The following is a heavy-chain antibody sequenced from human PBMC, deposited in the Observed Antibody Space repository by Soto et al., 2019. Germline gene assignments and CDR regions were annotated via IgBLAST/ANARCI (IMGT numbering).Heavy chain of an antibody. CDR1: GFTFSDYY. V-gene: IGHV3-11*06. CDR2: ISSSSSYT. CDR3: VMWELSPAGSVDI. J-gene: IGHJ3*02. Sequence: GGSLRLSCAASGFTFSDYYMSWIRQAPGKGLEWVSYISSSSSYTNYADSVKGRFTISRDNAKNSLYLQMNSLRAEDTAVYYCVMWELSPAGSVDIWGQGTMVTVSS. D-gene: IGHD1-26*01.